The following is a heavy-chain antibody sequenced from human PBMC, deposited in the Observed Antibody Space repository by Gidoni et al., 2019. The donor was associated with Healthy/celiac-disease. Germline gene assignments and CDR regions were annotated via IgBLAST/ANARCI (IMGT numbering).Heavy chain of an antibody. CDR3: AREEQWLVGWYFDL. V-gene: IGHV3-74*01. D-gene: IGHD6-19*01. Sequence: EVQLVESGGGLVQPGGSLRLSCAASGFTFSSYWMHWVRQAPGKGLVWVSRINSDGSSTSYADSVKGRFTISRDNAKNTLYLQMNSLRAEDTAVYYCAREEQWLVGWYFDLWGRGTLVTVSS. J-gene: IGHJ2*01. CDR1: GFTFSSYW. CDR2: INSDGSST.